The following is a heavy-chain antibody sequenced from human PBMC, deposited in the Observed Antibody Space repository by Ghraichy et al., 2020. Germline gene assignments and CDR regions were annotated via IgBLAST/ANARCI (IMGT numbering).Heavy chain of an antibody. J-gene: IGHJ3*02. V-gene: IGHV6-1*01. Sequence: TLSLTCAISGDSVSSNSAAWNWIRQSPSRGLEWLGRIYYRSKWYNDYAVSVKSRITINPDTSKNQFSLQLNSVTPEDTAVYYCARLAPPQYYYDSSGYAPDAFDIWGQGTMVTVSS. D-gene: IGHD3-22*01. CDR1: GDSVSSNSAA. CDR2: IYYRSKWYN. CDR3: ARLAPPQYYYDSSGYAPDAFDI.